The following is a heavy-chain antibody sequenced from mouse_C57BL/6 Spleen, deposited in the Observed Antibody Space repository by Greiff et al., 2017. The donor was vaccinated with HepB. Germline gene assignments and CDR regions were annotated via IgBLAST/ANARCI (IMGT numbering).Heavy chain of an antibody. CDR1: GYTFTDYE. Sequence: QVQLQQSGAELVRPGASVTLSCKASGYTFTDYEMHWVKQTPVHGLEWIGAIDPETGGTAYNQKFKGKAILTADKSSSTTYMDLRSLTSEDSAVYYCTTPLNSYYFDYWGKGTTLTVSS. J-gene: IGHJ2*01. CDR2: IDPETGGT. CDR3: TTPLNSYYFDY. V-gene: IGHV1-15*01.